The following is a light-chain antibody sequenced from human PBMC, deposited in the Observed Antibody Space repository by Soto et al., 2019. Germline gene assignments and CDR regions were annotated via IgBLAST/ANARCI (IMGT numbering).Light chain of an antibody. CDR3: QPYNNWTLT. V-gene: IGKV3-15*01. J-gene: IGKJ4*01. CDR2: DTS. Sequence: EVVMRQSPATLSVSPGEVATLTYRASQRLGDTLSWYHHKPGQTPRLLIYDTSTRAPGVPTRFSGSRSGAEFTLTINSLQSEDFAVYYCQPYNNWTLTSGGGTKVDIK. CDR1: QRLGDT.